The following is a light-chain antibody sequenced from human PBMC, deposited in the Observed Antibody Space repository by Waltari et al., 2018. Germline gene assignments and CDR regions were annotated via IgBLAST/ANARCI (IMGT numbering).Light chain of an antibody. Sequence: QLVLTQSPSASASLGASVRLTCTLDSGHSSNIIAWHQQQPEKGPRYLMKVNSDGSHSKGDEIPDRCSGSGSGAERYLTISSVQSEDEADYCCQTGGHGTWVFGGGTKLTVL. CDR3: QTGGHGTWV. CDR1: SGHSSNI. J-gene: IGLJ3*02. CDR2: VNSDGSH. V-gene: IGLV4-69*01.